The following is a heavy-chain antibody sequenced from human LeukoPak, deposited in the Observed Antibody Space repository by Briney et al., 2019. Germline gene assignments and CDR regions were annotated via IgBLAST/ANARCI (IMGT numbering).Heavy chain of an antibody. J-gene: IGHJ4*02. D-gene: IGHD3-22*01. CDR1: GFTFDDYA. CDR2: ISGDGGST. V-gene: IGHV3-43*02. CDR3: AKDTLGGYYDSSGATDY. Sequence: GGSLRPSCAASGFTFDDYAMHWVRQAPGKGLEWVSLISGDGGSTYYADSVKGRFTISRDNSKNSLYLQMNSLRTEDTALYYCAKDTLGGYYDSSGATDYWGQGTLVTVSS.